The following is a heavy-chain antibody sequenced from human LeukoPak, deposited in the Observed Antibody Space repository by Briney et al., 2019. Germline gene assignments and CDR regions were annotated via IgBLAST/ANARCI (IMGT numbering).Heavy chain of an antibody. D-gene: IGHD3-3*02. V-gene: IGHV3-53*01. CDR3: ARGINY. CDR1: GFTVSSYY. CDR2: IYTGGGR. Sequence: GGSLRLSCAASGFTVSSYYMNWVRQAPGKELEWVSVIYTGGGRYYADSVRGRFTISRDTSKNMVFLQMNSLRVEDTAVYYCARGINYWGRGTLVTVSS. J-gene: IGHJ4*02.